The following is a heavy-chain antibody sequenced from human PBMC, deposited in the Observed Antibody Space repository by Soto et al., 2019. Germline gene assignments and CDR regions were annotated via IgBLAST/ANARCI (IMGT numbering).Heavy chain of an antibody. CDR1: GFTFSSYA. D-gene: IGHD2-8*01. J-gene: IGHJ4*02. Sequence: SLRLSCAASGFTFSSYAMSWVRQAPGKGLEWVSAISGSGGSTYYADSVKGRFTISRDNSKNTLYLQMNSLRAEDTAVYYCAKSPILGYCTNGVCYLGYFDYWGQGTLVTVSS. CDR2: ISGSGGST. V-gene: IGHV3-23*01. CDR3: AKSPILGYCTNGVCYLGYFDY.